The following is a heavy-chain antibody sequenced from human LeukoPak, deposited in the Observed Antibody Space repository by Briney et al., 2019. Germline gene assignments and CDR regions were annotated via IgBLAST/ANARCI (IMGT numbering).Heavy chain of an antibody. D-gene: IGHD4-17*01. J-gene: IGHJ4*02. Sequence: GRSLRLSCAASGFTFNDYAMHWVRQAPGKGLEWVSGISWNSGSIGYADSVKGRFTISRDNAKNSLYLQMNSLRAEDTALYYCAKGSYGDYSFDYWGQGTLVTVSS. V-gene: IGHV3-9*01. CDR2: ISWNSGSI. CDR1: GFTFNDYA. CDR3: AKGSYGDYSFDY.